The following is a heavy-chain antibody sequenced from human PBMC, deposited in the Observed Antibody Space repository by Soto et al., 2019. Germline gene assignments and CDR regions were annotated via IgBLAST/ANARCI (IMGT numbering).Heavy chain of an antibody. CDR2: ISYSGGT. V-gene: IGHV4-59*02. CDR1: GASVSSYY. J-gene: IGHJ4*02. Sequence: PWETLSLTCTVSGASVSSYYWSWIRQPPGKGLEWFGYISYSGGTNYNPSLKSRVTISMDTSRNQFSLRLSSVTAADTAVYYCARGSGSLYYIDYWGQGTLVTVSS. CDR3: ARGSGSLYYIDY. D-gene: IGHD1-1*01.